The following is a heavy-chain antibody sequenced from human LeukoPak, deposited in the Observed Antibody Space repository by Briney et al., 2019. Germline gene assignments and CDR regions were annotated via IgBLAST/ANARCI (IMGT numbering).Heavy chain of an antibody. J-gene: IGHJ5*02. Sequence: SETLSLTCAISGDSVSSNSAAWNWIRQSPSRGLEWLGRTYYRSKWYNDYAVSVKSRITINPDTYKNQFSLQLNSVTPEDTAVYYCARDVGYCSSTSCYGYNWFDPWGQGTLVTVSS. CDR3: ARDVGYCSSTSCYGYNWFDP. V-gene: IGHV6-1*01. CDR2: TYYRSKWYN. CDR1: GDSVSSNSAA. D-gene: IGHD2-2*01.